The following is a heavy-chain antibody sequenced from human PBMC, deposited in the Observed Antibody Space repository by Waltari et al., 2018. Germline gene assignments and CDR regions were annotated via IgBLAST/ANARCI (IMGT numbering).Heavy chain of an antibody. D-gene: IGHD3-10*01. CDR2: IQYSGNT. CDR1: SGSISSHY. Sequence: QVQLQESGPGLLKPSETLSPTCTVSSGSISSHYRSWIRQSPGMGMEWIGHIQYSGNTNYNPSLKSRLTISVDTSKTQFSLQLTSLTAADTAVYYCARFSRGRYFDFWAQGTLVTVSS. CDR3: ARFSRGRYFDF. V-gene: IGHV4-59*11. J-gene: IGHJ4*02.